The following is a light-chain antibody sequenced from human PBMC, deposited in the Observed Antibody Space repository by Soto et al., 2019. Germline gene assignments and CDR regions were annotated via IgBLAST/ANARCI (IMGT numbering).Light chain of an antibody. J-gene: IGLJ3*02. Sequence: QSALTQPASVSGSPGQSLPISCTGTSSDVGSYNLVSWYQQHPGKAHKLMIYEGSKRTSGVSNRFAGYKSGNTASLTISGLQAEYEAEYYCCSYAGSSTPWVFGEGTKVTVL. CDR1: SSDVGSYNL. CDR3: CSYAGSSTPWV. CDR2: EGS. V-gene: IGLV2-23*01.